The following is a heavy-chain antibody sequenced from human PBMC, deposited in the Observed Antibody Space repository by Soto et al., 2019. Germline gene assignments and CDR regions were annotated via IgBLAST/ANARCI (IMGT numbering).Heavy chain of an antibody. CDR1: ELTFSGHA. D-gene: IGHD6-13*01. CDR3: AKGYIAASGVLDAFDI. CDR2: ISYDGNQE. J-gene: IGHJ3*02. V-gene: IGHV3-30*18. Sequence: GGSLRLSWAASELTFSGHAMHWVRQAPGKGLEWVATISYDGNQEYYADSVKGRFTISRDNLQMNSLRTEDTAVYYCAKGYIAASGVLDAFDIRGQGTMVTDSS.